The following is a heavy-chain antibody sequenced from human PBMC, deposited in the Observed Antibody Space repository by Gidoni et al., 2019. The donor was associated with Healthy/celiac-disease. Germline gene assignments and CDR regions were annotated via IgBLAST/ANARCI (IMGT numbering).Heavy chain of an antibody. V-gene: IGHV6-1*01. J-gene: IGHJ6*03. CDR1: GDSVHTNTAA. D-gene: IGHD2-21*02. CDR3: ARTNDSSLFYYYYYYMDV. CDR2: TYYRSKWYN. Sequence: QVQLQQSGPGRVKPSQTPSLTCAISGDSVHTNTAAWNWIRQSHSRGLEWLGRTYYRSKWYNDYAVSVKSRITINPDTSKNQFSLQLNSVTPEDTAVYYCARTNDSSLFYYYYYYMDVWGKGTTVTVSS.